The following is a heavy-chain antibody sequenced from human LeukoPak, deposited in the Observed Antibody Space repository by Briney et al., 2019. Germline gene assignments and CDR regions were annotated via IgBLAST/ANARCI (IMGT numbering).Heavy chain of an antibody. CDR1: GDSVSSNSAA. J-gene: IGHJ4*02. V-gene: IGHV6-1*01. Sequence: SQTLSLTCAISGDSVSSNSAAWNWIRHYPSRGLEWLGRTYYRSKCYNDYAVSVKSRITINPDTPKNQFSLQLNSVTPEDTAVYYCVRDQTGTMPFDYWGQGTLVTVSS. CDR3: VRDQTGTMPFDY. D-gene: IGHD1-7*01. CDR2: TYYRSKCYN.